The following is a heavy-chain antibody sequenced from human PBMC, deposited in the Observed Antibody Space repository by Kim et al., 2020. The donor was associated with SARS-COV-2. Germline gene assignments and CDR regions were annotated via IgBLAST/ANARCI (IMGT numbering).Heavy chain of an antibody. J-gene: IGHJ4*02. Sequence: SETLSLTCTVSGGSISSGGYYWSWIRQHPGKGLEWIGYIYNTGSTHYNPSLKSRVTISVDTSKNQFSLRLSSVTAADTAVYYCARDRDLSYWGQGTLVTV. CDR3: ARDRDLSY. CDR2: IYNTGST. D-gene: IGHD3-3*01. CDR1: GGSISSGGYY. V-gene: IGHV4-31*03.